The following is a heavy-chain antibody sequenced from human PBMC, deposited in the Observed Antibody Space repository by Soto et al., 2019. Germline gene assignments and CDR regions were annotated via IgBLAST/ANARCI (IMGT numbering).Heavy chain of an antibody. CDR2: AFFSAAA. CDR1: GDSISRYY. J-gene: IGHJ4*02. Sequence: SETLSLTCAVSGDSISRYYLNWIRQSPGKGLEWIGYAFFSAAANYNPSLKSRATISVDTSKNQFSLKLTSVNTADTAIYYCTRGGDPYKTGHWGQGTLVTVSS. CDR3: TRGGDPYKTGH. V-gene: IGHV4-59*01. D-gene: IGHD2-21*01.